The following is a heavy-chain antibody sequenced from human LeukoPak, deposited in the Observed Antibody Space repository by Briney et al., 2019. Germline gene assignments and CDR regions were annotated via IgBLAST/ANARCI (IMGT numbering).Heavy chain of an antibody. CDR2: ISWNSGSI. J-gene: IGHJ4*02. CDR3: AKGGSSGWYYFDY. V-gene: IGHV3-9*01. Sequence: GGSLRLSCAASGFTFDDYAMHWVRHAPGKGLEWVSGISWNSGSIGYADSVKGRFTISRDNAKNSLYLQMNSLRAEDTALYYCAKGGSSGWYYFDYWGQGTLVTVSS. CDR1: GFTFDDYA. D-gene: IGHD6-19*01.